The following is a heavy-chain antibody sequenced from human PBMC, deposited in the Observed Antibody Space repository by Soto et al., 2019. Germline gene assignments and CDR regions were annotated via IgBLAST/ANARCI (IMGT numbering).Heavy chain of an antibody. CDR3: STGVESSWPYYYYMDV. Sequence: ASVTFSFPASGSTFPNSGISLVRQANEQGLEWIGWMNANNGKIDYAQKFQGRITMTTNTSISTAYMELSSLRSEDTAVYYCSTGVESSWPYYYYMDVWGKGTTVTVSS. V-gene: IGHV1-8*01. CDR2: MNANNGKI. J-gene: IGHJ6*03. D-gene: IGHD6-13*01. CDR1: GSTFPNSG.